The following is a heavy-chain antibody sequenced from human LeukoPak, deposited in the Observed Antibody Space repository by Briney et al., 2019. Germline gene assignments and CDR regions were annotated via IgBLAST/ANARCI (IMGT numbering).Heavy chain of an antibody. Sequence: ASVKVSCKASGYTFTSYGISWVQQAPGQGLEWMGWISAYNGNTNYAQKLQGRVTMTTDTSTSTVYMELRSLRSEDTAVYYCARDPDQWELPHFDYWGQGTLVTVSS. J-gene: IGHJ4*02. V-gene: IGHV1-18*01. D-gene: IGHD1-26*01. CDR1: GYTFTSYG. CDR2: ISAYNGNT. CDR3: ARDPDQWELPHFDY.